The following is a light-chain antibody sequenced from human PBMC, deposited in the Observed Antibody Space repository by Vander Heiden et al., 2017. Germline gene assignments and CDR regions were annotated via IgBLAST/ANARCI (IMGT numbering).Light chain of an antibody. Sequence: DIQMTQSPSSLSASVGDRVTITCRASQTISSYLNWYQQKPGKAPNLLIHAASSLQSGGPSRFSGSGSGTDFTLTISSLQPEDFATYYCQQSYSAPPWTFGQGTKVEIK. CDR1: QTISSY. V-gene: IGKV1-39*01. CDR3: QQSYSAPPWT. CDR2: AAS. J-gene: IGKJ1*01.